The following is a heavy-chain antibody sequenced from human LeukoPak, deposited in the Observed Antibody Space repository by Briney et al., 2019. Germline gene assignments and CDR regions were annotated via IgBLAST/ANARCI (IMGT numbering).Heavy chain of an antibody. CDR2: VYYSGST. CDR1: GGSIRSSSYS. Sequence: SETLSLTCTVSGGSIRSSSYSWGWIRQPPGKGLEWIGNVYYSGSTSFNPSLKSRITISVDTSKNQFSLNLNSVTAADTAVYYCATQVGAARTYFDYWGQGTLVTVSS. V-gene: IGHV4-39*01. D-gene: IGHD6-6*01. CDR3: ATQVGAARTYFDY. J-gene: IGHJ4*02.